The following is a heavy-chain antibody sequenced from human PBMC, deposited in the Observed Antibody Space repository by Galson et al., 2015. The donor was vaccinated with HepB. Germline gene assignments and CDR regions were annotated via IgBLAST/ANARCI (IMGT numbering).Heavy chain of an antibody. D-gene: IGHD3-16*02. CDR1: GYSFTSYW. CDR3: ARRAGDYDYIWGSYRPGDYLDY. Sequence: QSGAEVKKPGESLKISCKGSGYSFTSYWIGWVRQMPGKGLEWMGIIYPGDSDTRYSPSFQGQVTISADKSISTAYLQWSSLKASDTAMYYCARRAGDYDYIWGSYRPGDYLDYWGQGTLVTVSS. V-gene: IGHV5-51*03. J-gene: IGHJ4*02. CDR2: IYPGDSDT.